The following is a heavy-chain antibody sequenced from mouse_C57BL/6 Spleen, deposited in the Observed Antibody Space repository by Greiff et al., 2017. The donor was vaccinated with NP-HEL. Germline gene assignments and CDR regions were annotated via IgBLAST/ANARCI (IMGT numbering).Heavy chain of an antibody. CDR2: INPSTGGT. V-gene: IGHV1-42*01. D-gene: IGHD1-1*01. Sequence: VQLQQSGPELVKPGASVKISCKASGYSFTGYYMNWVKQSTEKSLEWIGEINPSTGGTTYNQKFKAKATLTVDKSSSTAYMQLKRLTSGDSAVYYGASSVFDYYGTGFDYWGQGTTLTVSS. CDR1: GYSFTGYY. J-gene: IGHJ2*01. CDR3: ASSVFDYYGTGFDY.